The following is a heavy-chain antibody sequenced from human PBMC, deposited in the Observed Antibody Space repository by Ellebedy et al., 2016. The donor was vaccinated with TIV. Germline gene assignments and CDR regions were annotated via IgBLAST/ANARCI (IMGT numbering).Heavy chain of an antibody. D-gene: IGHD5-12*01. Sequence: SETLSLTCTVSGGSISSYYWSWIRQPPGKGLEWIGYIYYSGSTNYNPSLKSRVTISVDTSKNQFSLKLSSVTAADTTVYYCARHVPSYLATIRPAYFDYWGQGTLVTVSS. J-gene: IGHJ4*02. CDR2: IYYSGST. V-gene: IGHV4-59*08. CDR3: ARHVPSYLATIRPAYFDY. CDR1: GGSISSYY.